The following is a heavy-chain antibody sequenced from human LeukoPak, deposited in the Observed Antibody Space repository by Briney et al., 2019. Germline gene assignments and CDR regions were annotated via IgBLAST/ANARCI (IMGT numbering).Heavy chain of an antibody. V-gene: IGHV1-69*13. CDR1: GGTLSSYA. Sequence: ASVKVSCKPSGGTLSSYAISWVRQAPGQGLEWMGGIIPIFGTANYAQKFQGRVTITADESTSTAYMELSSLRSEDTAVYYCVHSGSYSSSHAFDYWGQGTLVTVSS. D-gene: IGHD1-26*01. J-gene: IGHJ4*02. CDR2: IIPIFGTA. CDR3: VHSGSYSSSHAFDY.